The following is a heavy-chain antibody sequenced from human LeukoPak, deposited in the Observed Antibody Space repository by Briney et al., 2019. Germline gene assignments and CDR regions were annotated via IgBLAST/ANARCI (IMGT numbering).Heavy chain of an antibody. CDR3: ARVQQYDKFDY. D-gene: IGHD3-22*01. CDR2: ISWNGRNT. Sequence: GGSLRLSCAASGFTFDDYDLNWVRQAPGKGLEWVSGISWNGRNTAYAESLKGRFTISRDNAKNSLYLQMNSLRAEDTAFYYCARVQQYDKFDYWGQGTLVAVSS. J-gene: IGHJ4*02. CDR1: GFTFDDYD. V-gene: IGHV3-20*04.